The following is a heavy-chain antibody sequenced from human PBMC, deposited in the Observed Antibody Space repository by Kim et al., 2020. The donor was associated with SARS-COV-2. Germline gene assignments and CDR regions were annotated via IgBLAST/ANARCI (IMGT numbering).Heavy chain of an antibody. CDR2: IYPGDSDT. CDR1: GYSFTSYW. CDR3: ARPAFEGYYDILTGYPYYGMDV. V-gene: IGHV5-51*01. J-gene: IGHJ6*02. D-gene: IGHD3-9*01. Sequence: GESLKISCKGSGYSFTSYWIGWVRQMPGKGLEWMGIIYPGDSDTRYSPSFQGQVTISADKSISTAYLQWSSLKASDTAMYYCARPAFEGYYDILTGYPYYGMDVWGQGTTVTVSS.